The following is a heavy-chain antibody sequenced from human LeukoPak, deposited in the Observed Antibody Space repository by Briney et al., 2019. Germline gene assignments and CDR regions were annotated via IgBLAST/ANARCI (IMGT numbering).Heavy chain of an antibody. J-gene: IGHJ4*02. V-gene: IGHV3-23*01. Sequence: PGGSLRLSCAASGFTFSSYAMRWVRQAPGKGLEWVSAISGSGGSTYYADSVKGRFTISRDNSKNTLYLQMDSLRAEDTAVYYCAKANHYYDSSGADYWGQGTLVTVSS. CDR1: GFTFSSYA. CDR2: ISGSGGST. CDR3: AKANHYYDSSGADY. D-gene: IGHD3-22*01.